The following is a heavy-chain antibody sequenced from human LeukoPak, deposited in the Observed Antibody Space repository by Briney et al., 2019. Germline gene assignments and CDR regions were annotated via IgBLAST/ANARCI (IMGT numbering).Heavy chain of an antibody. CDR3: AKVQRPHYYDSSGYYSPYDY. J-gene: IGHJ4*02. D-gene: IGHD3-22*01. CDR2: INPNSGGT. CDR1: GYTFTSYY. V-gene: IGHV1-2*02. Sequence: ASVKVSCKASGYTFTSYYMHWVRQAPGQGLEWMGWINPNSGGTNYAQKFQGRVTMTRDTSISTAYMELSRLRSDDTALYYCAKVQRPHYYDSSGYYSPYDYWGQGTLVTVSS.